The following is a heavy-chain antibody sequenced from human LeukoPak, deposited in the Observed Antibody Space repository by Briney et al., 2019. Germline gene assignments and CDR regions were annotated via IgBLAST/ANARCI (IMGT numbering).Heavy chain of an antibody. D-gene: IGHD3-10*01. J-gene: IGHJ6*03. V-gene: IGHV4-59*01. Sequence: SETLSLTCTVSGGSISSYFWNWIRQPPGKGLEWIGYIDYSGSTNYNPSLKSRVTILVDTSKNHFSLKLSSLTAADTAVYYCAREEGGSGSSYFYCMDVWGIGTTDTVSS. CDR2: IDYSGST. CDR3: AREEGGSGSSYFYCMDV. CDR1: GGSISSYF.